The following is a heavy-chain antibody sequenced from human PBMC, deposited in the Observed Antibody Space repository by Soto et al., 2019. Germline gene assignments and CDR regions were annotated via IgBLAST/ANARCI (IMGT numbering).Heavy chain of an antibody. D-gene: IGHD5-18*01. CDR3: ARREVGHTNGPFDY. CDR2: ISGSGGST. V-gene: IGHV3-23*01. J-gene: IGHJ4*02. CDR1: GFTFSSYA. Sequence: EVQLLESGGGLVQPGGSLRLSCAASGFTFSSYAMGWVRQAPGKGLEWVSSISGSGGSTNYADSVKGRFTISRDNSKHTLFLQMNSLRAEDTAVYYCARREVGHTNGPFDYWGQGTLVTVSS.